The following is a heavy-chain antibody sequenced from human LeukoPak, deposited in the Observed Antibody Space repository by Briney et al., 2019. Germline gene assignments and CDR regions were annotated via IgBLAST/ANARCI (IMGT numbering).Heavy chain of an antibody. CDR3: ARGARCYYYYGMDV. V-gene: IGHV3-30-3*01. J-gene: IGHJ6*02. CDR2: ISYDGSNK. Sequence: GGSLRLSCAASGFTFSSFAMHWVRQAPGKGLEWVAVISYDGSNKYYADSVKGRFTISRDNSKNTLYLQMNSLRAEDTAVYYCARGARCYYYYGMDVWGQGTTVTVSS. CDR1: GFTFSSFA.